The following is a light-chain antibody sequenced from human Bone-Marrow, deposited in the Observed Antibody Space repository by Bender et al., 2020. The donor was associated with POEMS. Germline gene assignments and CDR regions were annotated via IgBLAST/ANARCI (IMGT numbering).Light chain of an antibody. CDR3: SSYTSSGTYVL. CDR2: DVS. J-gene: IGLJ2*01. CDR1: SSDVGGYNY. V-gene: IGLV2-14*01. Sequence: QSALTQPASVSGSPGQSITISCTGTSSDVGGYNYVSWYQQHPGKAPKLMIYDVSNRPSGVSTRFSGSKSGNTASLTISGLQAEDEADYYCSSYTSSGTYVLFGGGTKLTVL.